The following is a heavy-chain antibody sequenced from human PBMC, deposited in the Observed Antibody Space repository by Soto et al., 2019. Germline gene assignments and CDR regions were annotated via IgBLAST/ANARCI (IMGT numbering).Heavy chain of an antibody. V-gene: IGHV4-39*07. Sequence: SETLSLTCTVSGGSISNNIYFWTWIRQPPGKGLEWIATVHYKGSTYYNPSLKNRITISVDTPNNYFSLKLTSVTAADTAIYYCASARFEYWGRGILVTVSS. J-gene: IGHJ4*02. CDR2: VHYKGST. CDR3: ASARFEY. CDR1: GGSISNNIYF.